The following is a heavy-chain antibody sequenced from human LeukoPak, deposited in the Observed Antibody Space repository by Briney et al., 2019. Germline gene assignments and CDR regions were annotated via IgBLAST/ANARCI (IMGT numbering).Heavy chain of an antibody. D-gene: IGHD6-13*01. Sequence: SETLSLTCAVYGGSFSGYYWSWIRQPPGKGMEWIGEINHSGSTNYNPSLKSRVTISVDTSKNQFSLKLSSVTAADTAVYYCARHAGRSSSWNFDYWGQGTLVTVSS. CDR1: GGSFSGYY. CDR3: ARHAGRSSSWNFDY. J-gene: IGHJ4*02. CDR2: INHSGST. V-gene: IGHV4-34*01.